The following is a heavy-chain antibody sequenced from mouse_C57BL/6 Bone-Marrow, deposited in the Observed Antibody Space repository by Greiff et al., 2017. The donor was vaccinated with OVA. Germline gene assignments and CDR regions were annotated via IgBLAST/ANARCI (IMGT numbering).Heavy chain of an antibody. D-gene: IGHD1-1*01. CDR2: IDPSDSET. Sequence: VQLQQPGAELVRPGSSVKLSCKASGYTFTSYWMQWVKQRPIQGLEWIGNIDPSDSETHYNQKFKDKATLTVDKSSSTAYMQLSSLTSEDSAVYYCARRGYYYYFDYWGQGTTLTVSS. V-gene: IGHV1-52*01. J-gene: IGHJ2*01. CDR3: ARRGYYYYFDY. CDR1: GYTFTSYW.